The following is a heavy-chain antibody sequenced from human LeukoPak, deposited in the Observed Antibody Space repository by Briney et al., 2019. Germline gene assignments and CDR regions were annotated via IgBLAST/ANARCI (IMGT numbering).Heavy chain of an antibody. CDR3: ACVDTGMIDY. CDR2: ISSSGGAI. Sequence: PGGSLRLSCAASGFTFSDYYMSWIRQAPGKGLEWLSYISSSGGAIYYADSVMGRFTISRDNAKNSVYLQMNSLRAEDTAVYYCACVDTGMIDYWGQGTLVTVSS. D-gene: IGHD5-18*01. J-gene: IGHJ4*02. CDR1: GFTFSDYY. V-gene: IGHV3-11*04.